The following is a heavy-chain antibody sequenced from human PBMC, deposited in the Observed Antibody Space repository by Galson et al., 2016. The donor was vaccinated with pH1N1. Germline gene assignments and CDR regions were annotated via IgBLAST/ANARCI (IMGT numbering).Heavy chain of an antibody. J-gene: IGHJ5*02. Sequence: SETLSLTCAVSGGSISSSNWWSWVRQPPGEGLEWIGEIYHSGSTSYNPSLKSRVTISLDKSKNQFSLKLSSVTAADTAVYYCAREGGVYYGSGRHENWFDPWGQGTLVTVSS. D-gene: IGHD3-10*01. CDR3: AREGGVYYGSGRHENWFDP. CDR1: GGSISSSNW. CDR2: IYHSGST. V-gene: IGHV4-4*02.